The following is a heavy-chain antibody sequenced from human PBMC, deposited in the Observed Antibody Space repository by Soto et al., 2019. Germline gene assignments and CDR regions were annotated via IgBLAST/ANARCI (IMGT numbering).Heavy chain of an antibody. CDR1: GYTFNSYA. Sequence: QVQLVQSGAELKKPGASVKVSCKASGYTFNSYAITWVRQAPGQGLEWMGWISAYDGNRNYAEKFQGRVTMTTDTSTNTAYMELRSLRSDDTAVYFCARTLPPLVAVPAPMRNYYYYYMDVWGKGTTVTVSS. CDR2: ISAYDGNR. CDR3: ARTLPPLVAVPAPMRNYYYYYMDV. J-gene: IGHJ6*03. D-gene: IGHD2-2*01. V-gene: IGHV1-18*01.